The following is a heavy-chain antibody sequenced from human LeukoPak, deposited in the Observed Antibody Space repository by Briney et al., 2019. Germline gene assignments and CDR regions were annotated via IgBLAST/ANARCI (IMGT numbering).Heavy chain of an antibody. D-gene: IGHD3-9*01. J-gene: IGHJ4*02. CDR1: GYTFTSYD. V-gene: IGHV1-8*03. CDR2: MNPNSGNT. CDR3: ALSYYDILTGYYPFDY. Sequence: ASVKVSCKASGYTFTSYDINWVRQATGQGLEWMGWMNPNSGNTGYAQKFQGRVTITRNTSVSTAYMELSSLRSEDTAVYYCALSYYDILTGYYPFDYWGQGTLVTVSS.